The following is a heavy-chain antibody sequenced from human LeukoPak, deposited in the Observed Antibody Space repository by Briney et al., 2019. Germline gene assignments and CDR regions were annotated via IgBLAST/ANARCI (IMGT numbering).Heavy chain of an antibody. Sequence: QTGGSLRLSCAASGFTFSSYSMNWVRQAPGKGLEWVSFIRYDGSDKYYADSVRGRFTISRDNSKNTLYLQMNSLRAEDTAVYYCAKDLDYYDSSGYYHPFDYWGQGTLVTVSS. J-gene: IGHJ4*02. V-gene: IGHV3-30*02. CDR1: GFTFSSYS. CDR2: IRYDGSDK. D-gene: IGHD3-22*01. CDR3: AKDLDYYDSSGYYHPFDY.